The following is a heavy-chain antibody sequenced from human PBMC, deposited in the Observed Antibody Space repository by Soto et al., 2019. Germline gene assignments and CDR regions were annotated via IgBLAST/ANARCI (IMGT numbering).Heavy chain of an antibody. CDR1: GFTFSSYG. J-gene: IGHJ4*02. V-gene: IGHV3-30*18. CDR2: ISYDGSNK. Sequence: HPGGSLRLSCAASGFTFSSYGMHWVRQAPGKGLEWVAVISYDGSNKYYADSVKGRFTISRDNSKNTLYLQMNSLRAEDTAVYYCAKDGDVLRYFDWAPTGIVPSYYFDYWGQGTLVTVSS. D-gene: IGHD3-9*01. CDR3: AKDGDVLRYFDWAPTGIVPSYYFDY.